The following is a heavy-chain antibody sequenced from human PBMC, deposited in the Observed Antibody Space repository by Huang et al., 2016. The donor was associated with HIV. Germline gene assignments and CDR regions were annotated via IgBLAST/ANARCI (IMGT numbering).Heavy chain of an antibody. CDR1: GGTFSSYG. CDR2: IIPSVCTA. J-gene: IGHJ4*02. D-gene: IGHD3-22*01. V-gene: IGHV1-69*13. CDR3: ARARGYYDSSVSYYFDY. Sequence: QVQLVQSGAEVKKPGSSGKVSCKASGGTFSSYGISWVRQAPGQGRELMGGIIPSVCTANDAQKFQGRVTITADESTSTSYMELSSLRSEDTAVYYCARARGYYDSSVSYYFDYWGQGTLVTVSS.